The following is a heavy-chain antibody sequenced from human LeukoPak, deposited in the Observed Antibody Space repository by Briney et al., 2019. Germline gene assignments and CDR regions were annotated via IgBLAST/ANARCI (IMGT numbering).Heavy chain of an antibody. CDR2: INPKSGVT. Sequence: ASVKVSCKTSGYPFSDYYIHWVRQVPGQGLEWMGWINPKSGVTKYVQKFQGWVTMTTDTSITTAYLEVQRLRSDDTAVYYCARSSVVVPAAITAYFENWGQGTLVSVSS. CDR3: ARSSVVVPAAITAYFEN. V-gene: IGHV1-2*04. D-gene: IGHD2-2*01. CDR1: GYPFSDYY. J-gene: IGHJ4*02.